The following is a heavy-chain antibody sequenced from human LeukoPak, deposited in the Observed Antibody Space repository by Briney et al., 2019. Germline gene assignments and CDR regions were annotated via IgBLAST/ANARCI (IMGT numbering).Heavy chain of an antibody. V-gene: IGHV1-18*01. CDR2: ISAYKGNT. Sequence: ASVKVSCKASGYTFSTYGISWVRQAPGQGLEWMGWISAYKGNTYYAQKLQGRVTMTRDTSISTAYMELSRLRSDDTAVYYCARGNVLLGFDYWGQGTLVTVSS. CDR3: ARGNVLLGFDY. CDR1: GYTFSTYG. J-gene: IGHJ4*02. D-gene: IGHD1-1*01.